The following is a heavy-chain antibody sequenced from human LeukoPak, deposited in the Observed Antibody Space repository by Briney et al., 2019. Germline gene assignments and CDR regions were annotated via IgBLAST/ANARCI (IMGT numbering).Heavy chain of an antibody. D-gene: IGHD2-2*01. CDR3: AKQLGYCSRGTFYFDS. J-gene: IGHJ4*01. CDR2: ISDSGGST. V-gene: IGHV3-23*01. CDR1: GFTFSISA. Sequence: GGSLRLSCAASGFTFSISAMSWARQAPGKGLEWISAISDSGGSTYSADPVKGRFTISRDNSKNTLYLQMNSLRDEDTALYYCAKQLGYCSRGTFYFDSWGQGTLVTVSS.